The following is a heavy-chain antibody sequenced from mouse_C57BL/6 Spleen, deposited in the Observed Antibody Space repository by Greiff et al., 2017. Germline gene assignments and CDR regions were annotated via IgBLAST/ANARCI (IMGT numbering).Heavy chain of an antibody. Sequence: VQLKQSGPELVKPGASVKISCKASGYSFTGYYMNWVKQSPEKSLEWIGEINPSTGGTPYNQKFKAKATLTVEKSSSTAYMQLKSLTSEDSAVYYCARLITTVVADYWGQGTTLTVSS. CDR3: ARLITTVVADY. CDR1: GYSFTGYY. J-gene: IGHJ2*01. CDR2: INPSTGGT. D-gene: IGHD1-1*01. V-gene: IGHV1-42*01.